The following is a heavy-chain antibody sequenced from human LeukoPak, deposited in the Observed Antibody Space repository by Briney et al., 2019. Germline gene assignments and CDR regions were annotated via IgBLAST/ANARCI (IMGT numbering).Heavy chain of an antibody. Sequence: GESLKTSCKGSGYRFTSDWIGWVRQMPGKGLEWMGIIYPGDSDTRYSPSFQGQVTISADKSVNTAYLQWRSLKASDTAMYYCARLSGRVVCSAGSCYIDSWGQGTLVTVSS. V-gene: IGHV5-51*01. D-gene: IGHD2-15*01. CDR2: IYPGDSDT. CDR1: GYRFTSDW. CDR3: ARLSGRVVCSAGSCYIDS. J-gene: IGHJ4*02.